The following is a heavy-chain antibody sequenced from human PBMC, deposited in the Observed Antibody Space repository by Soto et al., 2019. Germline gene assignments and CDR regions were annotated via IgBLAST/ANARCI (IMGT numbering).Heavy chain of an antibody. V-gene: IGHV3-74*01. CDR3: VRDLYRNHFGYSTRCHH. Sequence: GGSLRLSCAASGFPFSHYWMHWVRQTPGKGLVWVSRINPAGTITNYADSVKGRFTISRDNSKNTVSLQMNNLGTEDTALYYCVRDLYRNHFGYSTRCHHWGQGTLVTVSS. CDR2: INPAGTIT. CDR1: GFPFSHYW. D-gene: IGHD2-21*01. J-gene: IGHJ5*02.